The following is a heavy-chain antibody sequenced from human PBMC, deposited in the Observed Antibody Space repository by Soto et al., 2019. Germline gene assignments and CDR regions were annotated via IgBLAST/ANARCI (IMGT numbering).Heavy chain of an antibody. CDR3: AKNLPKTGRFDY. V-gene: IGHV4-39*01. Sequence: QLQLQESGPGLVKPSETLSLTCSLSGDSITRSTYFWAWIRQSPGKGLEWVGSIYSSGRTHYNPSLKSRVTISVDTSKKQFSLKMSTVTASDTAVYYCAKNLPKTGRFDYWGPGTLVTVSS. CDR1: GDSITRSTYF. CDR2: IYSSGRT. J-gene: IGHJ4*02.